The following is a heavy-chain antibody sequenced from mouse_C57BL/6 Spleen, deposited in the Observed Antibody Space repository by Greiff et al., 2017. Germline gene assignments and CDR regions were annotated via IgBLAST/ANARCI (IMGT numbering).Heavy chain of an antibody. CDR2: ISYDGSN. CDR1: GYSITSGYY. V-gene: IGHV3-6*01. J-gene: IGHJ1*03. D-gene: IGHD1-1*01. Sequence: EVKLMESGPGLVKPSQSLSLTCSVTGYSITSGYYWNWIRQFPGNKLEWMGYISYDGSNNYNPSLKNRISITRYTSKNQFVLKLNSVTTEDTATYYCARERITTVSGYFDVWGTGTTVTVSS. CDR3: ARERITTVSGYFDV.